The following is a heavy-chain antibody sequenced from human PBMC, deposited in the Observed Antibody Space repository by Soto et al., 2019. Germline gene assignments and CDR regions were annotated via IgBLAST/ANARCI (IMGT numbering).Heavy chain of an antibody. D-gene: IGHD3-9*01. CDR3: ARDVGLDSDDFFAY. Sequence: GGSLRLSCTASGFTFTSYGMGWVRQAPGKGLQWVSTIRGDGGQTHYTDSVKGRFSISRDNSKNTVYLQMDSLRAEDTAMYFCARDVGLDSDDFFAYWGQGTQVTVSS. V-gene: IGHV3-23*01. J-gene: IGHJ4*02. CDR1: GFTFTSYG. CDR2: IRGDGGQT.